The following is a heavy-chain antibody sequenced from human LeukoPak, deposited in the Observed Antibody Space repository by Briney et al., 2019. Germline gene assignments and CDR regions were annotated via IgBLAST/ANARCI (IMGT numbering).Heavy chain of an antibody. CDR2: INTSGGST. D-gene: IGHD4-23*01. V-gene: IGHV1-46*01. CDR1: GYTFTSYY. CDR3: ARSQGGNTLWFDP. J-gene: IGHJ5*02. Sequence: ATVKVSCKASGYTFTSYYMHWVRQAPGQGLEWMGIINTSGGSTTYAQKFQGRVSMTRDTSTSTVYLEVSSLRSEDTAVYYCARSQGGNTLWFDPWGQGTLVTVSS.